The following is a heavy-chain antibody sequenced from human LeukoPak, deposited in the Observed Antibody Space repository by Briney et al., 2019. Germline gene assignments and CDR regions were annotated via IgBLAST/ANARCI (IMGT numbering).Heavy chain of an antibody. J-gene: IGHJ4*02. CDR3: AKRGGESGGWGFFDY. CDR1: GFTFSSYG. V-gene: IGHV3-23*01. Sequence: GGSLRLSCAAAGFTFSSYGMCWVRQPPGKGLEWVSCKGNSAGDTLYAESVRGRFTISRDNSRNTLFLEMNSLRVEDRAIYYCAKRGGESGGWGFFDYWGPGALVTVSS. CDR2: KGNSAGDT. D-gene: IGHD6-19*01.